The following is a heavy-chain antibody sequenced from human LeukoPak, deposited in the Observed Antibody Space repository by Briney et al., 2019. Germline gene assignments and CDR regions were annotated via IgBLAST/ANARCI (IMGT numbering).Heavy chain of an antibody. V-gene: IGHV3-30*02. CDR1: GFTFSSYG. CDR2: IRYDGSNK. J-gene: IGHJ4*02. Sequence: GGSLRLSFAASGFTFSSYGMHWVRPAPGKGLEWVAFIRYDGSNKYYADSVKGRFTISRDNSKNTLYLQMNSLRAEDTAVYYCAKGWDWSNSGYYFDYWGQGTLVTVSS. D-gene: IGHD1-26*01. CDR3: AKGWDWSNSGYYFDY.